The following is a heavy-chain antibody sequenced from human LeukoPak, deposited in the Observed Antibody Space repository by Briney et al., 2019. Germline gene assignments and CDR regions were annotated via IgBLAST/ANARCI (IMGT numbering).Heavy chain of an antibody. J-gene: IGHJ4*02. CDR2: IYYSGST. CDR3: ARGPGSTVTPGEG. D-gene: IGHD4-17*01. CDR1: GDSIYNSDYY. Sequence: SETLSLTCTVSGDSIYNSDYYWGWIRQPPGKGLEWIGYIYYSGSTNYSPSLKSRVTISVDTSKNQFSLKLSSVTAADTAVYYCARGPGSTVTPGEGWGQGTLVTVSS. V-gene: IGHV4-61*05.